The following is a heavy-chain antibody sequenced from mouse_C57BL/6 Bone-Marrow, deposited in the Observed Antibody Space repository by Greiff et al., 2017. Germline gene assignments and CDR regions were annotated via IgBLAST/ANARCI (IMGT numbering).Heavy chain of an antibody. CDR1: GYSFTSYG. CDR2: IYPRSGNT. CDR3: AKRCMDY. Sequence: VQLQQSGAELARPGHSVKLSCKASGYSFTSYGISWVKQRTGQGLEWLGEIYPRSGNTYYNAQFNGKATLNADQSSSTAYMELRSLTSEDSAVYFCAKRCMDYWGQGTTVTVSS. V-gene: IGHV1-81*01. J-gene: IGHJ4*01.